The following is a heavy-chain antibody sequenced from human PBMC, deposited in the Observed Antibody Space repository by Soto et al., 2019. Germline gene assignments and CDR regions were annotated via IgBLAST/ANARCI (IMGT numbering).Heavy chain of an antibody. J-gene: IGHJ4*02. CDR1: GGTFSSYA. V-gene: IGHV1-69*01. Sequence: QVQLVQSGAEVKKPGSSVKVSCKASGGTFSSYAISWVRQAPGQGHEWMGGIIPIFGTANYAQKFQGRVTSTADESTSTAYMELSSLRSEDTAVYYCARAGSRGYCSGGSCSDFDYWGQGTLVTVSS. CDR3: ARAGSRGYCSGGSCSDFDY. D-gene: IGHD2-15*01. CDR2: IIPIFGTA.